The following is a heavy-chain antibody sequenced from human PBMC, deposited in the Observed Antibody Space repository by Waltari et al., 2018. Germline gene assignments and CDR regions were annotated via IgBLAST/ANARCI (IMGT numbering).Heavy chain of an antibody. Sequence: EVQLVESGGGLVQPGGSLRLSCAASGFTFSSYWMHWVRQAPGKGLVGVSRINSDGSSTSYADSVKGRFTISRDNAKNTLYLQMNSLRAEDTAVYYCARDPHSRDWFDPWGQGTLVTVSS. J-gene: IGHJ5*02. V-gene: IGHV3-74*01. CDR3: ARDPHSRDWFDP. CDR2: INSDGSST. CDR1: GFTFSSYW.